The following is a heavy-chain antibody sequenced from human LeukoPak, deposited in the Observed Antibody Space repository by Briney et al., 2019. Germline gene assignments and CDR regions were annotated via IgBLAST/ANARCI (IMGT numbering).Heavy chain of an antibody. CDR3: ARGTRLGQYYFDY. CDR1: GGSINNYY. Sequence: PSETLSLTCTVSGGSINNYYWSWIRQPPGKGLEWIGYIYYSGSTNYNPSLKSRVTISVDTSKNQFSLKLSSVTAADTAVYYCARGTRLGQYYFDYWGQGTLVTVSS. D-gene: IGHD6-25*01. J-gene: IGHJ4*02. CDR2: IYYSGST. V-gene: IGHV4-59*01.